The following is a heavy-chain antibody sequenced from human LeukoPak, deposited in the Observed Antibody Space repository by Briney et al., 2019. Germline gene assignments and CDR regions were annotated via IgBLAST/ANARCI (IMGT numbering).Heavy chain of an antibody. J-gene: IGHJ2*01. V-gene: IGHV1-24*01. CDR2: FDPEDGET. Sequence: EASVTVSCKVSGYTLTELSMHWVRQAPGKGLEWMGGFDPEDGETIYAQKFRGRVTMTEDTSTDTAYMELSSLRSEDTAVYYCATGWTSGYVWYFDLCGRGTLVTVSS. CDR3: ATGWTSGYVWYFDL. CDR1: GYTLTELS. D-gene: IGHD3-22*01.